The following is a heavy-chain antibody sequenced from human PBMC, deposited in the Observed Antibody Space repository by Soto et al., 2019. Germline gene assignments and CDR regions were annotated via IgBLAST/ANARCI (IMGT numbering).Heavy chain of an antibody. Sequence: SVKVSCKASGYTFTSYGISWVRQAPGQGLEWMGWISAYNGNTNYAQKLQGRVTMTTDTSTSTAYMELRSLRSDDTAVYYCARASYYYDSSGYFAWFDPWGQGTLVTVSS. CDR1: GYTFTSYG. CDR2: ISAYNGNT. CDR3: ARASYYYDSSGYFAWFDP. V-gene: IGHV1-18*04. J-gene: IGHJ5*02. D-gene: IGHD3-22*01.